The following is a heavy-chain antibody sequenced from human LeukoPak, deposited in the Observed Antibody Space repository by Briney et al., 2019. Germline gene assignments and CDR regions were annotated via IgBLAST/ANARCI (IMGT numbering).Heavy chain of an antibody. CDR2: ISYSGST. J-gene: IGHJ5*02. Sequence: SETLSLTCVVYGGSFSGYYWSWIRQPPGKGLGWIGYISYSGSTNYNPSLKSRVTISVDTSKNQFSLKLSSVTAADTAIYYCARVPTRRPLNWFDPWGQGTLVTVSS. CDR3: ARVPTRRPLNWFDP. V-gene: IGHV4-59*01. CDR1: GGSFSGYY. D-gene: IGHD1-14*01.